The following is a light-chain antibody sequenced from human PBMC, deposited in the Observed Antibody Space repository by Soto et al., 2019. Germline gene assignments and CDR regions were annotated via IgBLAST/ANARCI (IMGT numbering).Light chain of an antibody. CDR2: SDN. Sequence: SVLTQPPSVSGAPGQRVTISCTGSSSNIGAGYVVHWYQQLPGAAPKLLIFSDNNRPSGVPDRFSGSKSGNTASLTISGLQAEDEAHYFCSSYTGTYTYVFGSGTKSPS. CDR3: SSYTGTYTYV. V-gene: IGLV1-40*01. J-gene: IGLJ1*01. CDR1: SSNIGAGYV.